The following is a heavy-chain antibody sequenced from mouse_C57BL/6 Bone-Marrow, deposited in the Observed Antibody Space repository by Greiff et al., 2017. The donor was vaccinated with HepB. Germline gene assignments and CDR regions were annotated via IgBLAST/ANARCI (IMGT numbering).Heavy chain of an antibody. CDR3: ARLGFGITTVVAPMDY. CDR1: GFTFSSYG. Sequence: EVQLVESGGDLVKPGGSLKLSCAASGFTFSSYGMSWVRQTPDKRLEWVATISSGGSYTYYPDSVKGRFTISRDNAKNTLYLQMSSLKSEDTAMYYCARLGFGITTVVAPMDYWGQGTSVTVSS. V-gene: IGHV5-6*01. J-gene: IGHJ4*01. CDR2: ISSGGSYT. D-gene: IGHD1-1*01.